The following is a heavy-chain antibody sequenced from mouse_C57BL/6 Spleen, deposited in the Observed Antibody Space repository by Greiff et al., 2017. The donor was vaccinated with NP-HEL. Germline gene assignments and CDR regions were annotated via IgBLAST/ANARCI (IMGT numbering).Heavy chain of an antibody. J-gene: IGHJ1*03. CDR2: IYPSDSET. CDR3: ASRAGSAWYFDV. Sequence: VQLQQPGAELVRPGSSVKLSCKASGYTFTSYWMHWVKQRPIQGLEWIGNIYPSDSETHYNQKFKDKATLTVDKSSSTAYMQLSSLTSDDSAVYCCASRAGSAWYFDVWGTGTTVTVSS. V-gene: IGHV1-52*01. CDR1: GYTFTSYW. D-gene: IGHD3-3*01.